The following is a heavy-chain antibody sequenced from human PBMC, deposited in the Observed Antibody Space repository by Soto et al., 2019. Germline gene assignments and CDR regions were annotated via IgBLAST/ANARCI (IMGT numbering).Heavy chain of an antibody. CDR2: ISAYNGNT. J-gene: IGHJ6*02. Sequence: ASVKVSCKASGYTFTSYGISWVRQAPGQGLEWMGWISAYNGNTNYAQKLQGRVTMTTDTSTSTAYMELRSLRSDDTAVYYCAREAPPGDYYYYGMDVWGQGTSVPVSS. CDR3: AREAPPGDYYYYGMDV. CDR1: GYTFTSYG. V-gene: IGHV1-18*01. D-gene: IGHD7-27*01.